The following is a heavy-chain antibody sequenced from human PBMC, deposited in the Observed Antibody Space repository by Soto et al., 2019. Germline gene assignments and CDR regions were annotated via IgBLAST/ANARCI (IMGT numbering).Heavy chain of an antibody. CDR1: GFTFDDYT. CDR3: AKDIEQNYYDSSGYDY. J-gene: IGHJ4*02. D-gene: IGHD3-22*01. Sequence: GGSLRLSCAASGFTFDDYTMHWVRQAPGKGLEWVSLISWDGGSKYYADSGKGRCTTYRDNSKNSLYPQMNSLRTEDTALYYCAKDIEQNYYDSSGYDYWGQGTLVTVSS. V-gene: IGHV3-43*01. CDR2: ISWDGGSK.